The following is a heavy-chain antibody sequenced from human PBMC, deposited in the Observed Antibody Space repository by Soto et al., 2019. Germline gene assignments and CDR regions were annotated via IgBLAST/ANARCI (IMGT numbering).Heavy chain of an antibody. Sequence: SETLSLTCAVSGYSISSGYYWGWIRQPPGKGLEWIGSIYHSGSTFFNPSLESRVTISVDTSKNQFSLKLSSVTAADTAIYYCAVGYCSRTTCSREYFKHWGQGTLVTVSA. CDR2: IYHSGST. D-gene: IGHD2-2*03. CDR1: GYSISSGYY. V-gene: IGHV4-38-2*01. J-gene: IGHJ1*01. CDR3: AVGYCSRTTCSREYFKH.